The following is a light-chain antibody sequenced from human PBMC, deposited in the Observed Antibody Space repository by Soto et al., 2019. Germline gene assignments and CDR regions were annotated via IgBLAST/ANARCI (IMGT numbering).Light chain of an antibody. Sequence: QSALTQPRSVSGSPGQSVTISCTGSSSDVGGYKYVSWYQQHPGKAPKLLIYDVTKRPSGVPGRFSGSKSGNTASLTISGLQAEDEAEYYCCSYAGSYTYVFGTGTKLTVL. CDR1: SSDVGGYKY. CDR3: CSYAGSYTYV. CDR2: DVT. V-gene: IGLV2-11*01. J-gene: IGLJ1*01.